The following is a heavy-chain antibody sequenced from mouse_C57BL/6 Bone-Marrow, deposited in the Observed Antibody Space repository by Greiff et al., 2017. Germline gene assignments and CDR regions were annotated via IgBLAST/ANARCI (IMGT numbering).Heavy chain of an antibody. D-gene: IGHD1-1*01. V-gene: IGHV5-9-1*02. CDR2: ISSGGDYI. Sequence: DVMLVESGEGLVKPGGSLKLSCAASGFTFSSYAMSWVRQTPEKRLEWVAYISSGGDYIYYADPVKGRYTISRDNARNTLYLQMSSLKSEDTAMYYSVTTVVDYAMDYWGQGTSVTVSS. J-gene: IGHJ4*01. CDR3: VTTVVDYAMDY. CDR1: GFTFSSYA.